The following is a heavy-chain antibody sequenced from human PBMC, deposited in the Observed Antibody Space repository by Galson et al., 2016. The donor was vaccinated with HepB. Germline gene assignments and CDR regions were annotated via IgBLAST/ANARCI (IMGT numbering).Heavy chain of an antibody. CDR1: GFTFEDYA. D-gene: IGHD2-15*01. CDR3: AKDYCSGARCYSTPES. V-gene: IGHV3-43D*03. J-gene: IGHJ4*02. CDR2: ISWDGGVT. Sequence: SLRLSCAVSGFTFEDYAMLWVRQAPGQGLEWVALISWDGGVTRYGDFVKGRFTVSRDNRQNFLHLEMNSLKTDDTGVYYCAKDYCSGARCYSTPESWGRGTLVTVSS.